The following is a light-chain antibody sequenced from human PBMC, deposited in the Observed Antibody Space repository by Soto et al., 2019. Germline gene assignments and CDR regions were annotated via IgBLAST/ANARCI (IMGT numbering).Light chain of an antibody. J-gene: IGLJ1*01. CDR2: DVT. V-gene: IGLV2-14*03. CDR3: SSYRSSNTQV. Sequence: QSALTQPASVSGSPGQSITISCTGTSSDIGGYNYVSWYQQHPGKAPKLMIYDVTNRPSGVSNRFSGPKSGNTASLTISGLQAEDEADYYCSSYRSSNTQVFGTGTKVTVL. CDR1: SSDIGGYNY.